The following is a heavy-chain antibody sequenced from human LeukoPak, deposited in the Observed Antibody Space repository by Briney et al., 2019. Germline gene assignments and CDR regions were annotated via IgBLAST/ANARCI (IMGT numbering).Heavy chain of an antibody. CDR2: IYYSGST. J-gene: IGHJ4*02. Sequence: SETLSLTCTVSGVSISSYYWSWIRQPPGKGLEWIGSIYYSGSTAYNPSLKSRVTISVDTSKNQFSLKLSSVTAADTAVYYCARRGSGSPFDYWGQGTLITVSS. CDR3: ARRGSGSPFDY. V-gene: IGHV4-59*01. CDR1: GVSISSYY. D-gene: IGHD3-10*01.